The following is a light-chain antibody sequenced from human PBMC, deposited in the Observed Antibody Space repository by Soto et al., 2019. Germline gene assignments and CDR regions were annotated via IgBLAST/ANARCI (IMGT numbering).Light chain of an antibody. J-gene: IGKJ1*01. V-gene: IGKV3-20*01. Sequence: EIVLTQSPGTLSLSPGERATLSCRASQSVSSSYLAWYQQKPGQAPRLLIYCASSRATGIPDRFSGSGSGTDFTITISRLAPEDFAVYYCQQYGSSPWTFGQGTKVEIK. CDR1: QSVSSSY. CDR3: QQYGSSPWT. CDR2: CAS.